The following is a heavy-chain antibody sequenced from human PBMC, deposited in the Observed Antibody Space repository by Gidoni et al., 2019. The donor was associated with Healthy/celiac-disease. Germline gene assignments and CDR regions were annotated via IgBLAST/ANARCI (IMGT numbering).Heavy chain of an antibody. CDR2: ISGNSGSI. J-gene: IGHJ5*02. CDR3: AKGVDSSPWVGNWFDP. D-gene: IGHD6-13*01. Sequence: EVQLVESGGGLVQPGRSLRLSCAASGFTFDDYAMHWVRQAPGKGLEWVSGISGNSGSIGYADSVKGRFTISRDNAKNSLYLQMNSLRAEDTALYYCAKGVDSSPWVGNWFDPWGQGTLVTVSS. CDR1: GFTFDDYA. V-gene: IGHV3-9*01.